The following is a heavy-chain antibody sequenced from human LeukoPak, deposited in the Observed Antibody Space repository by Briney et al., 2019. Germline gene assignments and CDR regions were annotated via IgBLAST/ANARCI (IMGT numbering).Heavy chain of an antibody. Sequence: SETLSLTCTVSGGSISSSSYYWGWIRQPPGKGLEWIGSIYYSGSTYYNPSLKSRVTISVDTSKNQFSLKLSSVTAADTAVYYCARRYDILVSGVQWWFDPWGQGALVTVSS. V-gene: IGHV4-39*01. CDR2: IYYSGST. CDR1: GGSISSSSYY. CDR3: ARRYDILVSGVQWWFDP. D-gene: IGHD3-9*01. J-gene: IGHJ5*02.